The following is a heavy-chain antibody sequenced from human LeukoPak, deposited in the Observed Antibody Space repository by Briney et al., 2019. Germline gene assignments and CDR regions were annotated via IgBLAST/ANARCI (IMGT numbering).Heavy chain of an antibody. CDR2: INPSGDNT. J-gene: IGHJ1*01. D-gene: IGHD3-10*01. CDR3: ARSSTDYYGSGSSGDFQH. Sequence: ASVKVSCKASGYTFTNNFMHWVRQAPGQGLEWMGIINPSGDNTWYAQKFQGRVTMTRDTSISTAYMELSRLRSDDTAVYYCARSSTDYYGSGSSGDFQHWGQGTLVTVSS. V-gene: IGHV1-46*01. CDR1: GYTFTNNF.